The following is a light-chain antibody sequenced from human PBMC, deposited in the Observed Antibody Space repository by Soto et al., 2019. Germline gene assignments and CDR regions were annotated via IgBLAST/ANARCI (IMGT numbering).Light chain of an antibody. CDR2: AAS. CDR3: QQSYRTPRT. J-gene: IGKJ1*01. V-gene: IGKV1-39*01. CDR1: QSISTY. Sequence: DIQMTHSPSSLSASVLYRVTITCRASQSISTYLNWYQQKPGKAPKLLMHAASSLDRGVPSRFSGSGSGTDFTLTISSLQPEDFATYYCQQSYRTPRTFGQGTKVDIK.